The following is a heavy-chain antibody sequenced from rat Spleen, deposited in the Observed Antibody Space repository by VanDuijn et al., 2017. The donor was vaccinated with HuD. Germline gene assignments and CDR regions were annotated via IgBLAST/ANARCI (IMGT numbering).Heavy chain of an antibody. Sequence: EVQLVESGGGLVQPGRSLKLSCAASGFTFSDYNMAWVRQAPKKGLEWVATISYDGSSTYYRDSVKGRFTISRDNAKSTLYLQMDSLRSEDTATYYCARRELGAPGYWGQGVMVTVSS. D-gene: IGHD5-1*01. CDR3: ARRELGAPGY. CDR1: GFTFSDYN. J-gene: IGHJ2*01. V-gene: IGHV5-7*01. CDR2: ISYDGSST.